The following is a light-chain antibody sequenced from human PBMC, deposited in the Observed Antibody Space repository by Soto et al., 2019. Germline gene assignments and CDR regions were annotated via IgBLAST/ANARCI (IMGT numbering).Light chain of an antibody. CDR2: DAS. J-gene: IGKJ5*01. Sequence: DIQMTQSPYSLSSSLGDRVTITFRASQNINTYLNWYQKKPGKAPNLLIYDASRLQSGVPSRFSGSGGGTDFTLSISSVQPEDFATYFCQQSYMDPITFGQGTRLEIK. CDR1: QNINTY. CDR3: QQSYMDPIT. V-gene: IGKV1-39*01.